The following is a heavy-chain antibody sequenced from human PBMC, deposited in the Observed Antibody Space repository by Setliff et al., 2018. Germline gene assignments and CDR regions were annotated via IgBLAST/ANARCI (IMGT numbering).Heavy chain of an antibody. D-gene: IGHD3-10*01. CDR2: IDRSGNT. Sequence: PSETLFLTCTVSGDSISTGINYWSWIRQPAGKGLEWIGHIDRSGNTNFNPSLKSRVTISGDRSENQFSLELSSVTAADTAVYYCARSLGSGSYYGSRPFHSDYWGQGILVTVS. CDR3: ARSLGSGSYYGSRPFHSDY. CDR1: GDSISTGINY. V-gene: IGHV4-61*09. J-gene: IGHJ4*02.